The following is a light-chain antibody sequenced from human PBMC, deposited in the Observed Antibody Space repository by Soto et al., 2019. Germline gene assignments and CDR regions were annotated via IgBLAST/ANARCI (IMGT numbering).Light chain of an antibody. CDR2: KAS. V-gene: IGKV1-5*03. CDR1: QTISSW. Sequence: DIHMTQTPSTLSGSVEDRVTITCRASQTISSWLAWYQQKPGKAPKLLIYKASTLKSGVPSRFSGSGSGTEFTLTISGLLPEDFAAYHCQQLYTLPFTFGQGTLLEVK. J-gene: IGKJ5*01. CDR3: QQLYTLPFT.